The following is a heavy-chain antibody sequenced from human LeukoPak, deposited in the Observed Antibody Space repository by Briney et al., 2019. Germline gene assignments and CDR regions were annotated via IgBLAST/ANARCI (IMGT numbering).Heavy chain of an antibody. J-gene: IGHJ4*02. Sequence: SETLSLTCTVSGGSISSSSYYWGWIRQPPGKGPEWIGSIYYSGSTYYNPSLKSRVTISVDTSKNQFSLKLSSVTAADTAVYYCAREKSLDVLRFLEWFDYWGQGTLVTVSS. CDR1: GGSISSSSYY. CDR3: AREKSLDVLRFLEWFDY. V-gene: IGHV4-39*07. D-gene: IGHD3-3*01. CDR2: IYYSGST.